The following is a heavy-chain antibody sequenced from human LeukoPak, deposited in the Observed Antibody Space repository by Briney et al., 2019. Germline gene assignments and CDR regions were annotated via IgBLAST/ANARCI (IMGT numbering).Heavy chain of an antibody. CDR1: GFTFSSYA. D-gene: IGHD2-15*01. J-gene: IGHJ4*02. Sequence: VGSLRLSCAASGFTFSSYAMSWVRQAPGKGLEWVSAISGSGGSTYYADSVKGRFTISRDNSKNTLYLQMNSLRAEDTAVYYCAKDRVFRAYCSGGSCPFDYWGQGTLVTVSS. CDR2: ISGSGGST. CDR3: AKDRVFRAYCSGGSCPFDY. V-gene: IGHV3-23*01.